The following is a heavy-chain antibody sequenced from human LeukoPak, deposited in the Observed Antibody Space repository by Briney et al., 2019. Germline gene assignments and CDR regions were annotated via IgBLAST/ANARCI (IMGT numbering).Heavy chain of an antibody. V-gene: IGHV3-30*02. CDR2: IRCDGSNK. J-gene: IGHJ4*02. Sequence: GGSLRLSCAASGFTFSSYGMHWVRQAPGKGLEWVAFIRCDGSNKYYADSVKGRFTISRDNSKNTLYLQMNSLRAEDTAVYYCAKWEEQLVDYWGQGTLVTVSS. CDR1: GFTFSSYG. CDR3: AKWEEQLVDY. D-gene: IGHD6-6*01.